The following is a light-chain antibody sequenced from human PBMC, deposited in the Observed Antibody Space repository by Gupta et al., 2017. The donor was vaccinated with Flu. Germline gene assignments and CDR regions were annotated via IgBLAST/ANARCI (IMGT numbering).Light chain of an antibody. CDR2: LGS. CDR3: MQALQTPYT. V-gene: IGKV2-28*01. J-gene: IGKJ2*01. CDR1: QSLLHSNGYNY. Sequence: DIVMTQSPLSLPVTPGEPASISCRSSQSLLHSNGYNYLDWYLQKPGQSPQLLIYLGSNRASGVPDRFSGSGSGTDFTLKISRVEAEDVGVYYCMQALQTPYTFGQGTXLEIK.